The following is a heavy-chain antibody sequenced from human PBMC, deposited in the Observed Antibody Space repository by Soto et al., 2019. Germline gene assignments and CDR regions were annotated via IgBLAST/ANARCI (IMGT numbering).Heavy chain of an antibody. CDR2: ISGSGGST. D-gene: IGHD3-3*01. Sequence: PGGSLRLSCAASGFTFSSYAMSWVRQAPGKGLEWVSAISGSGGSTYYADSVKGRFTISRDNSKNTLYLQMNSLRAEDTAVYYCAKDFSITIFGVRPGYYGMDVWGQGTTVTVSS. V-gene: IGHV3-23*01. CDR1: GFTFSSYA. CDR3: AKDFSITIFGVRPGYYGMDV. J-gene: IGHJ6*02.